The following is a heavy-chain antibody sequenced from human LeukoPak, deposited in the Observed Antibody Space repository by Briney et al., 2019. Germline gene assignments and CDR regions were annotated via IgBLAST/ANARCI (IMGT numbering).Heavy chain of an antibody. V-gene: IGHV3-48*01. CDR3: ARVQSTLDSTGAHYYYYMDV. Sequence: GGSLRLSCAASGFTFSSYSMNWVRQAPGKGLEWVSYISSSSSTIYYADSVKGRFTISRDNAKNSLYLQMNSLGAEDTAVYYCARVQSTLDSTGAHYYYYMDVWGKGTTVTVSS. CDR2: ISSSSSTI. CDR1: GFTFSSYS. J-gene: IGHJ6*03. D-gene: IGHD3/OR15-3a*01.